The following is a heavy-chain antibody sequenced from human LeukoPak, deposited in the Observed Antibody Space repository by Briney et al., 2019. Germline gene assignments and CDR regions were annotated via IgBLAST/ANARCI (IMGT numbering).Heavy chain of an antibody. CDR2: MHYNGNT. CDR1: GYSINSGYY. J-gene: IGHJ5*02. Sequence: PSETLSLTCIVSGYSINSGYYWGWIRQPPGKGLEWIASMHYNGNTYYNPSLKSRVTISVDTSKNQFSLKLSSVTAADTAVYYCARVNRVVAATWFDPWGQGTLVTVSS. CDR3: ARVNRVVAATWFDP. D-gene: IGHD2-15*01. V-gene: IGHV4-38-2*02.